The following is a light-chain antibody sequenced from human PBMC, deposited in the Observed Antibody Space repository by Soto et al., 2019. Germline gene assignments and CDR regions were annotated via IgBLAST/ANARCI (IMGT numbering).Light chain of an antibody. J-gene: IGKJ1*01. CDR3: QQYGGSPGT. CDR2: GAS. Sequence: EIVLTQSPGTLSLSPGERATLSCRASQSVSASYVAWYQQKPGQGPRLLIYGASSRATGIPDRFSGSVSGTDFTLTISRLEPDDFAVYYCQQYGGSPGTFGQGTKVEIK. V-gene: IGKV3-20*01. CDR1: QSVSASY.